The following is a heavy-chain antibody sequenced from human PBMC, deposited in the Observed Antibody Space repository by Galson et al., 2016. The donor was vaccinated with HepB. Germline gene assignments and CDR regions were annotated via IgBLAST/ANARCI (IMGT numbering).Heavy chain of an antibody. CDR2: IWHDGSNK. V-gene: IGHV3-33*08. D-gene: IGHD3-3*01. Sequence: SLRLSCAASGFTFSTSGMNWVRQAPGKGLEWVAVIWHDGSNKYYGDSVKGRFTISRDISKNTLYLQMNSLRAEDTAVYYCVRGGDFWSGYYRKDSDYWGQGTLVTVSS. CDR3: VRGGDFWSGYYRKDSDY. J-gene: IGHJ4*02. CDR1: GFTFSTSG.